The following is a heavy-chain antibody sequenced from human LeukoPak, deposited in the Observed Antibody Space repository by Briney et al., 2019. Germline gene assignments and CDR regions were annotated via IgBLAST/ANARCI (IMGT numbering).Heavy chain of an antibody. CDR3: ARERGGLLVGANR. J-gene: IGHJ4*02. CDR1: GFTFSSYW. D-gene: IGHD1-26*01. Sequence: PGGSLRLSCAASGFTFSSYWMSWVRQAPGKGLEWVANIKQDGSEKYYVDSVKGRFTISRDNAKNSLYLQMNSLRAEDTAVYYCARERGGLLVGANRWGQGTLVTVSS. V-gene: IGHV3-7*01. CDR2: IKQDGSEK.